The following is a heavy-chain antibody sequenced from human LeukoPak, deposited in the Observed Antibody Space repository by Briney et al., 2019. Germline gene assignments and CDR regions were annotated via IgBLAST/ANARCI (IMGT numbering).Heavy chain of an antibody. J-gene: IGHJ4*02. CDR3: ATSNDAKIAPFDH. D-gene: IGHD2-21*01. CDR2: INTKGET. CDR1: GVSMSAYQ. Sequence: PSETLSLTCTVSGVSMSAYQWSWVRQSPEKGLEWIGCINTKGETSYNPSLKSRVATSVDTSKSQFSLRLTSVTAADTAVYYCATSNDAKIAPFDHWGQGAPVTVSS. V-gene: IGHV4-4*09.